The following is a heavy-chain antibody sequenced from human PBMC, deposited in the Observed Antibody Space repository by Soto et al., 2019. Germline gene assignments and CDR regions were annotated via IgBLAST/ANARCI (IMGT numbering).Heavy chain of an antibody. Sequence: GGSLRLSCAASGFTFRTCSMNWVRQAPGKGLEWVSSISSSSSFIYYADSVKGRFTISRDNVKNSLYLQMDSLRAEDTAVYYCARGLRSFDWGNDYWGQGTLVTVSS. D-gene: IGHD3-9*01. CDR3: ARGLRSFDWGNDY. CDR1: GFTFRTCS. CDR2: ISSSSSFI. V-gene: IGHV3-21*01. J-gene: IGHJ4*02.